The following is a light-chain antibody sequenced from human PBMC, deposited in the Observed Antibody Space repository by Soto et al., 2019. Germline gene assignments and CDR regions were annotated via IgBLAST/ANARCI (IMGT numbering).Light chain of an antibody. CDR3: QQYNNWPPWT. Sequence: DIVMTQSPATLSVSPGDRAILSCRASEFIGDNLAWYQQKSGQSPRLLIYGASTRATAIPARFSGTRSGTEFTLTISGLQFEDVAIYYSQQYNNWPPWTFGQGTRVDIK. V-gene: IGKV3-15*01. J-gene: IGKJ1*01. CDR1: EFIGDN. CDR2: GAS.